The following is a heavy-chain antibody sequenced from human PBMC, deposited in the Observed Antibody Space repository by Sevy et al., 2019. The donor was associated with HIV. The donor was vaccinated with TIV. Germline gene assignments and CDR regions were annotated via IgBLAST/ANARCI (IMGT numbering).Heavy chain of an antibody. Sequence: SETLSLTCTVSGGSVSSGSYYWSWIRQPPGKGLEWIGYIYYSGGTNYNPSLKSRVTISVDTSKNQFSLKLSSVTAADTAVYYCATFPRDFWSGYLDYWGQGTLVTVSS. D-gene: IGHD3-3*01. CDR3: ATFPRDFWSGYLDY. CDR2: IYYSGGT. CDR1: GGSVSSGSYY. V-gene: IGHV4-61*01. J-gene: IGHJ4*02.